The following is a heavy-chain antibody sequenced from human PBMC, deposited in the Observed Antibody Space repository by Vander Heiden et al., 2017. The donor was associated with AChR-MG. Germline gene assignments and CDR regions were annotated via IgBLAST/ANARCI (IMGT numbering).Heavy chain of an antibody. J-gene: IGHJ4*02. CDR1: RDSVSSNSAA. CDR3: ARLVGGSEDY. Sequence: QVQLPQSGPGLVKPSPTLSLPCSISRDSVSSNSAAWNWIRQSPSRGLEWLGRTYYRSKWHNDYALSVKNRITISPDTSKNKFSLQLNSVTPEDTAVYYCARLVGGSEDYWGQGTLVTVS. D-gene: IGHD2-8*02. CDR2: TYYRSKWHN. V-gene: IGHV6-1*01.